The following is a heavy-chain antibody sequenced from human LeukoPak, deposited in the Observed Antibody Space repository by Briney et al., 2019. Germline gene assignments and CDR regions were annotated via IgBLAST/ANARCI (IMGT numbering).Heavy chain of an antibody. V-gene: IGHV4-34*01. J-gene: IGHJ5*02. CDR3: ARASYYDFWSGYFPNWFDP. Sequence: SETPSLTCAVYGASFSAYFWNWVRQSPGKGLEWIGEINHSGSTNYNPSLKSRVTISVDTSKNQFSLKLSSVTAADTAVYYCARASYYDFWSGYFPNWFDPWGQGTLVTVSS. D-gene: IGHD3-3*01. CDR1: GASFSAYF. CDR2: INHSGST.